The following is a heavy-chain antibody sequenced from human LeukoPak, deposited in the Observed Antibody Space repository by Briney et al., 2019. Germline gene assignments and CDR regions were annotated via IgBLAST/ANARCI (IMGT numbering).Heavy chain of an antibody. Sequence: PGESLKISCKGFGYSFANYWISWVRQMPGKGLEWMGRIDPSDSYTNYSPSFQGHVTISADKSIGTAYLQWSSLKASDTAMYYCARQGLLTGYERPNWFDPWGQGTLVTVSS. CDR1: GYSFANYW. D-gene: IGHD3-9*01. CDR2: IDPSDSYT. J-gene: IGHJ5*02. V-gene: IGHV5-10-1*01. CDR3: ARQGLLTGYERPNWFDP.